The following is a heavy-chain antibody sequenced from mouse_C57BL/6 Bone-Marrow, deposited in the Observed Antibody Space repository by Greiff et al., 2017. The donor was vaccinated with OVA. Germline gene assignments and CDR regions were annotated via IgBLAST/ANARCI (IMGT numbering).Heavy chain of an antibody. CDR1: GYTFTSYW. V-gene: IGHV1-50*01. Sequence: VQLQQPGAELVKPGASVKLSCKASGYTFTSYWMQWVKQRPGQGLEWIGEIDPSDSYTNYNQKFKGKATLTVDTSSSTAYMQLSSLTSEDSAVYYCARSGITTDYFDYWGQGTTLTVSS. CDR3: ARSGITTDYFDY. D-gene: IGHD1-1*01. J-gene: IGHJ2*01. CDR2: IDPSDSYT.